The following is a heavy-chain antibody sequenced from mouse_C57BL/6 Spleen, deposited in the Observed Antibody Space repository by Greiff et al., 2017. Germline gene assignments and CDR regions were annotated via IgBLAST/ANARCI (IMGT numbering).Heavy chain of an antibody. CDR2: INPNNGGT. V-gene: IGHV1-26*01. D-gene: IGHD2-2*01. J-gene: IGHJ3*01. CDR1: GYTFTDYY. Sequence: EVQLQQSGPELVKPGASVKISCKASGYTFTDYYMNWVKQSHGKSLEWIGDINPNNGGTSYNQKFKGKATLTVDKSSSTAYMELRSLTSEDSAVYYCARLEMVTTVYWGQGTLVTVSA. CDR3: ARLEMVTTVY.